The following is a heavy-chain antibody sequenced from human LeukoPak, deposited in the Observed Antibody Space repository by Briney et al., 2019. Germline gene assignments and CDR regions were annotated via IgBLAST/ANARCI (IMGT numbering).Heavy chain of an antibody. Sequence: GASVKVSCKASGGTFSSYAISWVRQAPGQGLEWMGGIIPIFGTANYAQKFQGRVTITADESTSTAYMELSSLRSEDTAVHYCAHTSDGTGYSYGYRLDYWGQGTLVTVSS. CDR3: AHTSDGTGYSYGYRLDY. J-gene: IGHJ4*02. V-gene: IGHV1-69*13. D-gene: IGHD5-18*01. CDR1: GGTFSSYA. CDR2: IIPIFGTA.